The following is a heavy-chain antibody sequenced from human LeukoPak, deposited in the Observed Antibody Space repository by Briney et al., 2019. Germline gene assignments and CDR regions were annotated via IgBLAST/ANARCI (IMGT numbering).Heavy chain of an antibody. Sequence: PSQTLSLTCTVSGGSISSGSYYWSWIRQPAGKGLEWIGRTYTSGSTNYNPSLKSRVTISVDTSKNQFSLKLSSVTAADTAVYYCAVRAPPGPYSSSSEGDYWGQGTLVTVSS. J-gene: IGHJ4*02. CDR1: GGSISSGSYY. CDR2: TYTSGST. CDR3: AVRAPPGPYSSSSEGDY. V-gene: IGHV4-61*02. D-gene: IGHD6-6*01.